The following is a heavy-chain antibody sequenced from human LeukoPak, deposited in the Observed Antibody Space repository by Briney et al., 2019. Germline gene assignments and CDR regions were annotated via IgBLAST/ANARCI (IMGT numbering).Heavy chain of an antibody. D-gene: IGHD1-26*01. V-gene: IGHV3-20*04. CDR1: GFTFDDYG. CDR2: INWNGGRT. J-gene: IGHJ3*02. CDR3: ARPIVGATSDAFDI. Sequence: GGSLRLSCAASGFTFDDYGMSWVRQAPGKGLEWVSGINWNGGRTGYADSVKDRFTISRDNAKNSLYLQMNSLRAEDTALYYCARPIVGATSDAFDIWGQGTMVTVSS.